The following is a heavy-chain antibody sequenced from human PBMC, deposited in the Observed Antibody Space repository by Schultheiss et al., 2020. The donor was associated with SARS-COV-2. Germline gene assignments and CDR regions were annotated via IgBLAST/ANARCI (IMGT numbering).Heavy chain of an antibody. CDR2: ISSSSSYI. D-gene: IGHD6-13*01. V-gene: IGHV3-21*04. Sequence: GEPLKISCAASGFTFSSYSMNWVRQAPGKGLEWVSSISSSSSYIYYADSVKGRFTISRDNAKNSLYLQMNSLRAEDTAVYYCAKKMPGYSSSWYTSDYWGQGTLVTVSS. CDR1: GFTFSSYS. CDR3: AKKMPGYSSSWYTSDY. J-gene: IGHJ4*02.